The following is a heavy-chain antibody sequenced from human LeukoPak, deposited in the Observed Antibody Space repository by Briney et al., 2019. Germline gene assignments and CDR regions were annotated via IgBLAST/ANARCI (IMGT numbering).Heavy chain of an antibody. CDR1: GFTLHDYA. D-gene: IGHD1-26*01. CDR2: ISGDGDST. Sequence: GGSLRLSCVASGFTLHDYALHWVRQAPGKGLEWISLISGDGDSTYYVDSVKGRFTISRDNSKNSLYLQMSSLRTEDTALYYCAKGVRSGTYYNCFDPWGQGTLVTVSS. J-gene: IGHJ5*02. V-gene: IGHV3-43*02. CDR3: AKGVRSGTYYNCFDP.